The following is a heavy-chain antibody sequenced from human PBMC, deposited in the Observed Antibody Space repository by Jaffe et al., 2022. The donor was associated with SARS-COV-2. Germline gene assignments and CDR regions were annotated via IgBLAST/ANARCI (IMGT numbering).Heavy chain of an antibody. Sequence: QVQLVQSGAEVKKPGASVKVSCKASGYTFTSYYMHWVRQAPGQGLEWMGIINPSGGSTSYAQKFQGRVTMTRDTSTSTVYMELSSLRSEDTAVYYCAREYCSGGSCSQMDAFDIWGQGTMVTVSS. CDR3: AREYCSGGSCSQMDAFDI. J-gene: IGHJ3*02. CDR1: GYTFTSYY. D-gene: IGHD2-15*01. V-gene: IGHV1-46*01. CDR2: INPSGGST.